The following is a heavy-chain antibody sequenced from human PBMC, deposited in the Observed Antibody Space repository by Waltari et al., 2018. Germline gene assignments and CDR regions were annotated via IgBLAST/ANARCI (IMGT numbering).Heavy chain of an antibody. CDR3: ARAPPFLTRELDY. CDR1: GFTFSSYG. D-gene: IGHD3-9*01. J-gene: IGHJ4*02. Sequence: QVQLVESGGGVVQPGRSLRLSCAASGFTFSSYGMHWVRQAPGKGLEWVAVIWYDGSNKYYADSVKGRFTISRDNSKNTLYLQMNSLRAEDTAVYYCARAPPFLTRELDYWGQGTLVTVSS. V-gene: IGHV3-33*01. CDR2: IWYDGSNK.